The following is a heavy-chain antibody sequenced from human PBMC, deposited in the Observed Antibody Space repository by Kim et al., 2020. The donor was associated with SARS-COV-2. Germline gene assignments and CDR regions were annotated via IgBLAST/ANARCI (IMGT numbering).Heavy chain of an antibody. Sequence: GGSLRLSCAASGFTFSSYGMHWVRQAPGKGLEWVAVISYDGSNKYYADSVKGRFTISRDNSKNTLYLQMNSLRAEDTAVYYCAKAKYYDYVWGSYRYTSYFDYWGQGTLVTVSS. CDR2: ISYDGSNK. J-gene: IGHJ4*02. CDR1: GFTFSSYG. D-gene: IGHD3-16*02. V-gene: IGHV3-30*18. CDR3: AKAKYYDYVWGSYRYTSYFDY.